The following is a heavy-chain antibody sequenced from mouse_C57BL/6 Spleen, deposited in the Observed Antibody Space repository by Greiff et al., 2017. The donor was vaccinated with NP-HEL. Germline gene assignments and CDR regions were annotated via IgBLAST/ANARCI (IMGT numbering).Heavy chain of an antibody. V-gene: IGHV5-9-1*02. J-gene: IGHJ3*01. Sequence: EVQLVESGEGLVKPGGSLKLSCAASGFTFSSYAMSWVRQTPEKRLEWVAYISSGGDYIYYADTVKGRFTISRDNARNTLYLQMSSLKSEDTAMYYCTRATPKYSNYPWFAYWGQGTLVTVSA. CDR3: TRATPKYSNYPWFAY. D-gene: IGHD2-5*01. CDR1: GFTFSSYA. CDR2: ISSGGDYI.